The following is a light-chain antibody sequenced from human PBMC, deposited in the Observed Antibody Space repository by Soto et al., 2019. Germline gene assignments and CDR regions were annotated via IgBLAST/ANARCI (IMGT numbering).Light chain of an antibody. Sequence: DIQMTQSPSTLSASVGERVTITCRASQSVTNWLAWYQQKPGKAPKLLIYAASSLQSGVPSRFSGSGSGTDFTLTISRLEPEDFAVYYCQQYGSLSWTFGQGTKVDIK. V-gene: IGKV1-5*01. CDR1: QSVTNW. J-gene: IGKJ1*01. CDR3: QQYGSLSWT. CDR2: AAS.